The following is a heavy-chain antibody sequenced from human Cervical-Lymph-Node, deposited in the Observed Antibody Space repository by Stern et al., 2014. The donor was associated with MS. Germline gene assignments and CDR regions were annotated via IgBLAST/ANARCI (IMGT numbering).Heavy chain of an antibody. CDR3: ARLEGVTASYND. J-gene: IGHJ4*02. D-gene: IGHD1-1*01. CDR1: GYTFTRYW. CDR2: IKPRDGDT. V-gene: IGHV1-46*04. Sequence: VQLVQSGAEVKEPGASVRVSCKTYGYTFTRYWIHWVRQAPGQGLEWGGIIKPRDGDTIYAQKLKGRVTMTRDSSTSTVYMELTNLRFEDTAVYYCARLEGVTASYNDWGQGTLLTVSS.